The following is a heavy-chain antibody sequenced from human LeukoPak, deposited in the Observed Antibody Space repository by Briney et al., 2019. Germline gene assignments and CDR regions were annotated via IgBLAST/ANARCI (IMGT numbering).Heavy chain of an antibody. D-gene: IGHD5-24*01. CDR1: GYTFITYG. CDR2: IRPYNGNT. J-gene: IGHJ4*02. CDR3: ARDGGYNWSGGVY. V-gene: IGHV1-18*01. Sequence: ASVKVSCKASGYTFITYGISWVRQAPGQGLEWMGWIRPYNGNTKYAQKFQDRVTVTTDTSRSTAYMELRSLRSDDTAVYYCARDGGYNWSGGVYWGQGTLVTVSS.